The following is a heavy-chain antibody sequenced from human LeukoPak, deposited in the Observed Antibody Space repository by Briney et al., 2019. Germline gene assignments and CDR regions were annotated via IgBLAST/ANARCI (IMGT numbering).Heavy chain of an antibody. J-gene: IGHJ4*02. V-gene: IGHV1-2*02. CDR1: GYTFTGYY. D-gene: IGHD1-26*01. Sequence: ASVKVSCKASGYTFTGYYMHWVRQAPGQGLEWMGWINPNSGGTNYAQKFQGRVTMTRDMSTSTVYMELSSLRSEDTAVYYCARAGLLNWEKGVFFWGQGSLVTVSS. CDR3: ARAGLLNWEKGVFF. CDR2: INPNSGGT.